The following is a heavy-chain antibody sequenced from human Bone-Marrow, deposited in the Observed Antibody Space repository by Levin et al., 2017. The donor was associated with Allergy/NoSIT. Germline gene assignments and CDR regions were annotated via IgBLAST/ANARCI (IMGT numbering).Heavy chain of an antibody. CDR3: AHRPPGGYNWNNNWFDP. CDR1: GFSLRISGMG. Sequence: SGPTLVKPTQTLTLTCTFSGFSLRISGMGVGWIRQPPGKALEWLALIYWDDDKRYSPSLKSRLTITKDTSKNQAVLTMTNMDPEDTATYYCAHRPPGGYNWNNNWFDPWGQGTLVIVSS. D-gene: IGHD1/OR15-1a*01. J-gene: IGHJ5*02. CDR2: IYWDDDK. V-gene: IGHV2-5*02.